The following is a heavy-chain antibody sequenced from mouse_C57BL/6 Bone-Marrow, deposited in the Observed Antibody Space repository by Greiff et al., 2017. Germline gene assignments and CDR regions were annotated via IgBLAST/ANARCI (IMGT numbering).Heavy chain of an antibody. J-gene: IGHJ4*01. CDR1: GYTFTSYW. Sequence: VQLQQSGTVLARPGASVKMSCKTSGYTFTSYWMHWVKQRPGQGLEWIGAIYPGNSDTSYNQKFKGKAKLTAVTSASTAYMELSSLTNEDSAVYYCTYYGNYVNYAMDYWGQGTSVTVSS. CDR3: TYYGNYVNYAMDY. V-gene: IGHV1-5*01. CDR2: IYPGNSDT. D-gene: IGHD2-1*01.